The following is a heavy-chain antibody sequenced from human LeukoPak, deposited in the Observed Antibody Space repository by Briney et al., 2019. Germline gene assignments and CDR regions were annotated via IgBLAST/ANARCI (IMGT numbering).Heavy chain of an antibody. CDR1: GGSFSGYY. V-gene: IGHV4-34*01. CDR3: ATQRANSSSFYFDY. CDR2: INHSGST. D-gene: IGHD6-6*01. Sequence: PSETLSLTCAVYGGSFSGYYWSWIRQPPGKGLEWVGEINHSGSTNYNPSLKSRVTISVDTSKTQYSLKLSSVSAADTAVYYCATQRANSSSFYFDYWGQGTLVTVSS. J-gene: IGHJ4*02.